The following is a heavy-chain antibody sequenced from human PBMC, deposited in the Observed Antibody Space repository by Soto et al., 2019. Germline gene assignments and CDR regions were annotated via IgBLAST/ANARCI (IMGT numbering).Heavy chain of an antibody. CDR2: IHPGDSDT. CDR3: TLSCCDSYYYYYGMDV. CDR1: GFSFSRYT. J-gene: IGHJ6*02. V-gene: IGHV5-51*01. D-gene: IGHD2-21*02. Sequence: GESLKISCVGSGFSFSRYTVGWVRQVPGKGLEWMGVIHPGDSDTIYSPSFQGQVTISADKSISTAYLQWSSLKASDTAMYYCTLSCCDSYYYYYGMDVWGQGTTVTVSS.